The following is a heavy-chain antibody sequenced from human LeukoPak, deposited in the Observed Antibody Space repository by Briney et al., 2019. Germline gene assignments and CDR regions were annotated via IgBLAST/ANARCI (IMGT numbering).Heavy chain of an antibody. D-gene: IGHD1-26*01. CDR2: IYYSGNT. CDR3: AREVGATGY. J-gene: IGHJ4*02. V-gene: IGHV4-39*02. Sequence: SETLSLTCTVSGDSISSSSSYWGWIRQPPGKGLEWIGSIYYSGNTYYNPSLKSRVTISVDTSKNQFSLKLSSVTAADTAVYYCAREVGATGYWGQGTLVTVSS. CDR1: GDSISSSSSY.